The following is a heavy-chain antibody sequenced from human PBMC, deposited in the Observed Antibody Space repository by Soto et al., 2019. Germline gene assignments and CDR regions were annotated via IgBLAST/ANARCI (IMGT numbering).Heavy chain of an antibody. J-gene: IGHJ4*02. D-gene: IGHD1-1*01. CDR1: GFTFTSYA. Sequence: GGSLRLSCAASGFTFTSYAMSWVRQAPGKGLEWVSAVSGSGGSTYYADSVKGRFTISRDNSKNTLYLQMNSLRAEDTAVYYCAKGGTTGTTGLFDYWGQGTLVTVPS. CDR3: AKGGTTGTTGLFDY. V-gene: IGHV3-23*01. CDR2: VSGSGGST.